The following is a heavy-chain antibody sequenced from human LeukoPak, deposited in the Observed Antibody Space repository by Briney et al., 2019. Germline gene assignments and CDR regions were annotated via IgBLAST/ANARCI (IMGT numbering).Heavy chain of an antibody. CDR1: GGSISSSSYY. CDR2: IYYSGST. V-gene: IGHV4-39*01. Sequence: SETLSLTCTVSGGSISSSSYYWGWIRQPPGKGLEWIGSIYYSGSTYYNPSLKSRVTISVDTSKNQFSLKLSSVTAADTAVYYCARQRRYSSSSFDPWGQGTLVTVSS. J-gene: IGHJ5*02. D-gene: IGHD6-6*01. CDR3: ARQRRYSSSSFDP.